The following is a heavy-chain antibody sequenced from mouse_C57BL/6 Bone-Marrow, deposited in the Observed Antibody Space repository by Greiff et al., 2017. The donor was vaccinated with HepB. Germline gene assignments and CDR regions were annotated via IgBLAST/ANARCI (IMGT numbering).Heavy chain of an antibody. CDR1: GFTFSDHG. V-gene: IGHV5-17*01. CDR3: AIPVVATRENYFDY. Sequence: EVQLQQSGGGLVKPGGSLKLSCAASGFTFSDHGMHWVRQAPEKGLEWVAYISSGSSTIYYADTVKGRFPISRDNAKNTLFLQMTSLRSEDTAMYYCAIPVVATRENYFDYWGQGTTLTVSS. CDR2: ISSGSSTI. J-gene: IGHJ2*01. D-gene: IGHD1-1*01.